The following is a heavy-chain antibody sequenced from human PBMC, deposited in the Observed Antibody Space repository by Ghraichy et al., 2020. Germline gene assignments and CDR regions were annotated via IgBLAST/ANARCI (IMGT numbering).Heavy chain of an antibody. CDR1: GFTFSSYR. D-gene: IGHD1-26*01. Sequence: LSLTCAASGFTFSSYRMNWVRQAPGKGLEWVSSIGSSISYIYYADSVKGRFTISRDNAKNSLYLQMNSLRAEDTAVYYCARDPFKWEPDYWGQGTLVTVSS. J-gene: IGHJ4*02. CDR3: ARDPFKWEPDY. CDR2: IGSSISYI. V-gene: IGHV3-21*01.